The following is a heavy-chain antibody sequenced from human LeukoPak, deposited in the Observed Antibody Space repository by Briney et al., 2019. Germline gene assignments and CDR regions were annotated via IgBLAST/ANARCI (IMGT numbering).Heavy chain of an antibody. CDR2: MNPNSGNT. D-gene: IGHD5-18*01. Sequence: EASVKVSCKASGYTFTSYDINWVRQATGQGLEWMGWMNPNSGNTGYAQKFQGRVTMTRNTSISTAYMELSSLRSEDTAVYYCARGGYSYGYVYYYYMDVWGKGTTVTVPS. J-gene: IGHJ6*03. V-gene: IGHV1-8*01. CDR1: GYTFTSYD. CDR3: ARGGYSYGYVYYYYMDV.